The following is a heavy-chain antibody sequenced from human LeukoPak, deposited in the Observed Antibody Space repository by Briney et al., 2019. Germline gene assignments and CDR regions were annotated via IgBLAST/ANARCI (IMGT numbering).Heavy chain of an antibody. CDR1: GFTFSIYW. V-gene: IGHV3-74*01. D-gene: IGHD4-17*01. CDR2: IKGDGSSA. Sequence: QPGGSLRLSCAASGFTFSIYWMHWVRQAPGKGLVWVARIKGDGSSAIYADSVKGRFTISRDNSKNTLYLQTSSLRAEDTAVYYCARASTTVPNLLDHWGRGTLVTVSS. CDR3: ARASTTVPNLLDH. J-gene: IGHJ4*02.